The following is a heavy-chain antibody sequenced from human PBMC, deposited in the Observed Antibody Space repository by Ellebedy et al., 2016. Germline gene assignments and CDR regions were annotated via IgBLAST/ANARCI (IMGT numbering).Heavy chain of an antibody. CDR1: GGSISNHY. J-gene: IGHJ3*02. V-gene: IGHV4-59*11. Sequence: SETLSLXXTVSGGSISNHYWNWIRQPPGKGLEWIGYIYYRGTTNYNPSLKSRVTISVDTSKNQFSLKLSSVTAADTAVYYCARVAMASSGLGQVEAFDIWGQGTMVTVSS. CDR2: IYYRGTT. D-gene: IGHD6-19*01. CDR3: ARVAMASSGLGQVEAFDI.